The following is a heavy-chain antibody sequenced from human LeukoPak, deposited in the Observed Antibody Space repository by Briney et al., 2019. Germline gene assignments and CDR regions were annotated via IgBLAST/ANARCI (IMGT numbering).Heavy chain of an antibody. J-gene: IGHJ3*02. Sequence: GASVKVSCKASGYTFTSYDINWVRQATGQGLEWMGGIIPIFGTANYAQKFQGRVTITADESTSTAYMELSSLRSEDTAVYYCARPLAYCGGDCYLAFDIWGQGTMVTVSS. CDR3: ARPLAYCGGDCYLAFDI. CDR2: IIPIFGTA. D-gene: IGHD2-21*02. V-gene: IGHV1-69*13. CDR1: GYTFTSYD.